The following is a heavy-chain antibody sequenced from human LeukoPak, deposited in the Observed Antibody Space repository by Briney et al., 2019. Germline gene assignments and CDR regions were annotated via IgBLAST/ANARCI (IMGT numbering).Heavy chain of an antibody. J-gene: IGHJ4*02. CDR3: ARSAVPAAMPDDS. V-gene: IGHV3-30-3*01. D-gene: IGHD2-2*01. Sequence: GGSLRLSCAASGFTFRSHAMHWVRQAPGKGLDWVAVISYDGSNKYYADPVKGRFTISRDHSKNTLYLQMNSLRAEDTAVYYCARSAVPAAMPDDSWGQGTLVTVSS. CDR1: GFTFRSHA. CDR2: ISYDGSNK.